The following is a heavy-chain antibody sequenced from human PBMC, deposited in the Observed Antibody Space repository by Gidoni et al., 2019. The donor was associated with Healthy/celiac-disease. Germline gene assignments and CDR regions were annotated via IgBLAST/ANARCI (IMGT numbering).Heavy chain of an antibody. CDR2: GTA. V-gene: IGHV1-69*06. CDR3: ARGTRIDY. Sequence: GTANYAQKFQGRVTITADKSTSTAYMELSSLRSEDTAVYYCARGTRIDYWGQGTLVTVSS. J-gene: IGHJ4*02.